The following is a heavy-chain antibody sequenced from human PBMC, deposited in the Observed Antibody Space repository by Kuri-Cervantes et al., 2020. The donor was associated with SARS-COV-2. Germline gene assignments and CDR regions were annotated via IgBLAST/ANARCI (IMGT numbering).Heavy chain of an antibody. CDR1: GFTFSSYE. CDR2: ISSTGDTI. CDR3: ARSIIAVAGFGGRDY. V-gene: IGHV3-48*03. J-gene: IGHJ4*02. D-gene: IGHD6-19*01. Sequence: GGSLRLSCAASGFTFSSYEMNWVRQTPGKGLEWVSYISSTGDTIYYADSVKGRFNISRDNSKNTLYLQMNSLRAEDTAVYYCARSIIAVAGFGGRDYWGQGTLVTVSS.